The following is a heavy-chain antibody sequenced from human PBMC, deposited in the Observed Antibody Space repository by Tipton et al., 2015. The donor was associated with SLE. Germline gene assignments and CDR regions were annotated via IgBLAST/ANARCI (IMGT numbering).Heavy chain of an antibody. CDR2: VYPSGGS. Sequence: TLSLTCSVSGGSINVYYWTWIRQPPGKGLEYIGYVYPSGGSDYNPSLSGRVTISFDTSKNQFSLRLTSATAADTAVYYCARVGHGFDSSGYNSRYYYYMDVWGKGTTVTVSS. D-gene: IGHD3-22*01. V-gene: IGHV4-59*01. J-gene: IGHJ6*03. CDR3: ARVGHGFDSSGYNSRYYYYMDV. CDR1: GGSINVYY.